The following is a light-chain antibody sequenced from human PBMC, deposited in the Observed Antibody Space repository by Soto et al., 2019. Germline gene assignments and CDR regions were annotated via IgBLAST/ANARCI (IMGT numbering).Light chain of an antibody. CDR3: LQHNSYPRR. J-gene: IGKJ1*01. CDR1: QGTGND. V-gene: IGKV1-17*01. Sequence: EIQVTQSPSSLSASVGDRVTITCRASQGTGNDLGWYQQKPGKAPKRLIYLTYSLQTGVPSRFSGSGSGTEFSLTICCLQPEDSAAYFCLQHNSYPRRSGQ. CDR2: LTY.